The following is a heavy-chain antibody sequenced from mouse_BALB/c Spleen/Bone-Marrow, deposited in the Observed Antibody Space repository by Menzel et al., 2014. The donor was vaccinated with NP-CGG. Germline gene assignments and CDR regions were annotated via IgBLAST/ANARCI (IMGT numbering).Heavy chain of an antibody. CDR1: GFNIKDTY. Sequence: EVKLVESGAELVKPGASVELSCTASGFNIKDTYMHWVKQRPEQGLEWIGRIDPANGNTKYDPKFQGKATITADTSSNTAYLQLSSLTSEDTAVYYCATGFAYWGQGTLVTVSA. CDR3: ATGFAY. CDR2: IDPANGNT. J-gene: IGHJ3*01. V-gene: IGHV14-3*02.